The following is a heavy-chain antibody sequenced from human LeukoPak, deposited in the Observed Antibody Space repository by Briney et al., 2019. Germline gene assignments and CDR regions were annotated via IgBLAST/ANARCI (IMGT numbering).Heavy chain of an antibody. CDR1: GFTFDDYA. Sequence: GSLRLSCAASGFTFDDYAMHWVRQPPGKGLEWIGEISHCGDTKYSPSLRTRVTISIDKSKNHLSLNLNSVTAADTAMYYCATRDQSRTDVVPPDYWGQGTPVTVSS. J-gene: IGHJ4*02. CDR3: ATRDQSRTDVVPPDY. CDR2: ISHCGDT. D-gene: IGHD5-18*01. V-gene: IGHV4-34*08.